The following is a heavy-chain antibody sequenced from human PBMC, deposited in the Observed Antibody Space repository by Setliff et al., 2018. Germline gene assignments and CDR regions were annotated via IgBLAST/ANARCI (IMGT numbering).Heavy chain of an antibody. Sequence: EASVKVSCKASGDSFTPYGISWVRQAPGQGLEWMGWISADNYKTNHLERFTGENTKTKYAQKFQGRVTMTRDTSITTAYMEISSLTSDDTAVYYCARRNLGGSGSEYWGQGTLVTVSS. V-gene: IGHV1-18*01. D-gene: IGHD3-10*01. J-gene: IGHJ4*02. CDR1: GDSFTPYG. CDR2: ISADNYKTNHLERFTGENTKT. CDR3: ARRNLGGSGSEY.